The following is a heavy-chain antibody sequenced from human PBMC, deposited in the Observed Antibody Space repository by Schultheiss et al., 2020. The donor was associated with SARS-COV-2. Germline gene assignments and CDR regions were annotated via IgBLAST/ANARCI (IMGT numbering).Heavy chain of an antibody. CDR3: ARESGDFWSGYIFYGMDV. CDR1: GFTFSSYS. D-gene: IGHD3-3*01. Sequence: GGSLRLSCAASGFTFSSYSMNWVRQAPGKGLEWVSSISSSSSYIYYADSVKGRFTISRDNAKNSLYLQMNSLRAEDTAVYYSARESGDFWSGYIFYGMDVWGQGTTVTVSS. CDR2: ISSSSSYI. J-gene: IGHJ6*02. V-gene: IGHV3-21*01.